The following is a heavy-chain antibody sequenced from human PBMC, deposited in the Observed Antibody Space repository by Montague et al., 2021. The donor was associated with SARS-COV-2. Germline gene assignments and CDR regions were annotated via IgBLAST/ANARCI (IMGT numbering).Heavy chain of an antibody. CDR2: IHDSGST. J-gene: IGHJ6*03. Sequence: SETLSLTCAVYGGSLSGYYWSWIRQPPGKGLEWIGEIHDSGSTYYNPSLKSRVTISVDTSKSQFSLKPSSVTAADTAVSYCARGRAARSITMFGVVNPAPRYYYYMDVWGKGTTVTVSS. CDR3: ARGRAARSITMFGVVNPAPRYYYYMDV. D-gene: IGHD3-3*01. CDR1: GGSLSGYY. V-gene: IGHV4-34*01.